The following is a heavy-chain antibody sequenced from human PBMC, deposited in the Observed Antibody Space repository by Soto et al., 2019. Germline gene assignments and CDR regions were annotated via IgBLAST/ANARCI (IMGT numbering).Heavy chain of an antibody. V-gene: IGHV3-30-3*01. CDR2: ISYDGSNK. D-gene: IGHD6-19*01. CDR1: GFTFSSYA. Sequence: QVQLVESGGGVVQPGRSLRLSCAASGFTFSSYAMHWVRQAPGKGLEWVAVISYDGSNKYYADSVKGRFTISRDNSKNTLYLQMNCLRAEDTAVYYCARASNGWYYDYWGQGTLVTVSS. CDR3: ARASNGWYYDY. J-gene: IGHJ4*02.